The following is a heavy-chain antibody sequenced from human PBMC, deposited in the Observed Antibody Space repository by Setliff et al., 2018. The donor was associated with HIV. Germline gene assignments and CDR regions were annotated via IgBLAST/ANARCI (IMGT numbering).Heavy chain of an antibody. Sequence: GASVKVSCKASGYTFIHFGISWARQAPGQGLEWMGRIITLFGSTHYARKFQGRVTMTRDTATSTVYMELSSLRSEDTAVYYCARDPIRAVGVDFWSATNNWFGPWGQGTLVTVSS. CDR1: GYTFIHFG. V-gene: IGHV1-18*01. CDR3: ARDPIRAVGVDFWSATNNWFGP. D-gene: IGHD3-3*01. J-gene: IGHJ5*02. CDR2: IITLFGST.